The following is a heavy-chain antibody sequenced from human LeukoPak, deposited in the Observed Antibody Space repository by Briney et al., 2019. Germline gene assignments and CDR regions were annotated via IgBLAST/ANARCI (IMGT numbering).Heavy chain of an antibody. Sequence: SETLSLTCTVSGGSISSYFWTWIRQPPGKGLEWIGYMYYSGSTKYNPSLKSRVTISADTSKNQFSLRLTSVTAADTAVYYCVRASGSYLFDYWGQGTLVTVSA. CDR2: MYYSGST. D-gene: IGHD1-26*01. V-gene: IGHV4-59*01. CDR3: VRASGSYLFDY. J-gene: IGHJ4*02. CDR1: GGSISSYF.